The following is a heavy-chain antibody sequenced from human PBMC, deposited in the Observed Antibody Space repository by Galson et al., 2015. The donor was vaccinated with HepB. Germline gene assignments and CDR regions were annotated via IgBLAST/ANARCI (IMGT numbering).Heavy chain of an antibody. CDR1: GFTFGSYA. V-gene: IGHV3-23*01. J-gene: IGHJ4*02. CDR3: AKTQIGYCSGGSCYFDS. Sequence: SLRLSCAASGFTFGSYAMSWVRQAPGKGLEWVSAISASGSGTYYADSVKGRFTISRDNSNNTLYLLMNSLRAEDTAVYYCAKTQIGYCSGGSCYFDSWGQGTLVTVSS. CDR2: ISASGSGT. D-gene: IGHD2-15*01.